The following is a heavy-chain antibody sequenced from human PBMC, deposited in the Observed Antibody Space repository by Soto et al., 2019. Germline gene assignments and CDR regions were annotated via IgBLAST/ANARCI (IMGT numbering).Heavy chain of an antibody. D-gene: IGHD3-10*01. Sequence: GGSLRLSCAASGFTFSGYGMHWVRQAPGKGLEWVTVIWGDGSIPYYADSVKGRFTISRDNSKNTMYLQMNSLRAEDTAVYYCARTELIYGTGSYDYWGQGTLVTVSS. V-gene: IGHV3-33*01. CDR3: ARTELIYGTGSYDY. J-gene: IGHJ4*02. CDR1: GFTFSGYG. CDR2: IWGDGSIP.